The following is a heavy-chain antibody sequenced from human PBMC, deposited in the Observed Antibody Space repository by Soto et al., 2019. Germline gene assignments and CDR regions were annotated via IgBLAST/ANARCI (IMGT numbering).Heavy chain of an antibody. J-gene: IGHJ4*02. V-gene: IGHV3-9*01. CDR2: ISWNSNTI. Sequence: SLRLSCGASGFTFDNYAMHWVRQAPGKGLEWVSGISWNSNTIACADSVKGRFTISRDNAKNSLYLQMNSLRAEDTAFYYCAKDTGPNWGQGTLVTVSS. CDR1: GFTFDNYA. CDR3: AKDTGPN.